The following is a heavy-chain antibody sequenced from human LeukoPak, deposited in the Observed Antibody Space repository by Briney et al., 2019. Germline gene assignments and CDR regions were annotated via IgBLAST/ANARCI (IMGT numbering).Heavy chain of an antibody. CDR1: GGSFSGYY. Sequence: PSETLSLTCAVYGGSFSGYYWSWIRQPPGQGLGWIGEINHSGSTEYNPSLKSRVTISVDTFKNQFSLNLSSVTAADTAVYYCARGGRDDYNYSHYYYYMDVWGKGTTVTVSS. D-gene: IGHD5-24*01. J-gene: IGHJ6*03. CDR3: ARGGRDDYNYSHYYYYMDV. V-gene: IGHV4-34*01. CDR2: INHSGST.